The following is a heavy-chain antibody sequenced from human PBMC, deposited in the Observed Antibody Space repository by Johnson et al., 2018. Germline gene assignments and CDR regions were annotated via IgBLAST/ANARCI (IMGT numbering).Heavy chain of an antibody. V-gene: IGHV3-30*18. CDR2: ISYDGSNK. CDR1: GFTFSSYG. Sequence: VQLVESGGGVVQPGRSLRLSCAASGFTFSSYGMHWVRQAPGKGLEWVAVISYDGSNKYYADSVKGRFTISRDNSKNTLYLQMNSLRAEDTAVYYCAKGPSYQRLYAEYFQRWGQGNLVTVSA. D-gene: IGHD2-2*02. J-gene: IGHJ1*01. CDR3: AKGPSYQRLYAEYFQR.